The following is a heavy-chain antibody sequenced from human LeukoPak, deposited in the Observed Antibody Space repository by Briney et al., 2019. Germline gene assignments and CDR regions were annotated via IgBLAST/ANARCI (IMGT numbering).Heavy chain of an antibody. CDR3: ARVSIAAAGALLFFDY. D-gene: IGHD6-13*01. CDR2: INHSGST. CDR1: GGSFSGYY. V-gene: IGHV4-34*01. J-gene: IGHJ4*02. Sequence: PSETLSLTCAVYGGSFSGYYWSWIRQPPGKGLEWIGEINHSGSTNYNPSLKSRVTISVDTSKNQFSLKLSSVTAADTAVYYCARVSIAAAGALLFFDYWGQGTLVTVSS.